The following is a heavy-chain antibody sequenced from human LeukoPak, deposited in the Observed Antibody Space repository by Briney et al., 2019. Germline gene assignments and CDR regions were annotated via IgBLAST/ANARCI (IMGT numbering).Heavy chain of an antibody. Sequence: GGSLRLSCAASGFTSSSYSMNWARHAPGKGPEWVSSISASPYIYYADSVKGRFTISRDDSKNSLYLQMNSLRAEDTALYYCARGGLSGQRTDLFDIWGQGTMVTVSS. CDR2: ISASPYI. V-gene: IGHV3-21*01. CDR1: GFTSSSYS. D-gene: IGHD2/OR15-2a*01. J-gene: IGHJ3*02. CDR3: ARGGLSGQRTDLFDI.